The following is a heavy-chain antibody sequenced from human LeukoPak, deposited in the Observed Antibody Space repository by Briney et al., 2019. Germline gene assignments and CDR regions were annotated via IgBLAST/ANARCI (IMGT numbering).Heavy chain of an antibody. D-gene: IGHD3-16*02. V-gene: IGHV3-33*03. Sequence: PGRSLRLSCAASGFTFSDYGMHWVRQAPVKGLEWVAVIWYDGNNERYADSVEGRFTVSRDNSKNTLYLQMNSLRAEDTAVHYCARTGEFSAALDYWGQGTLVTVSS. CDR1: GFTFSDYG. CDR3: ARTGEFSAALDY. CDR2: IWYDGNNE. J-gene: IGHJ4*02.